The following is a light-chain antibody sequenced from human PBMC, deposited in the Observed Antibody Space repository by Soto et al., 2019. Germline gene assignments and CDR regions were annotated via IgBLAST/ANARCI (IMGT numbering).Light chain of an antibody. CDR3: GTWDYSLSAGV. V-gene: IGLV1-51*01. Sequence: QSVLTQPPSVSAASGQKVTISCSGSGSNIGHNDVSWYQQFPGTAPKLVISGNDKRPSGIPDRFSGSKSGTSATLGITGLQTGDEADYYCGTWDYSLSAGVFGGGTKLTVL. CDR2: GND. J-gene: IGLJ2*01. CDR1: GSNIGHND.